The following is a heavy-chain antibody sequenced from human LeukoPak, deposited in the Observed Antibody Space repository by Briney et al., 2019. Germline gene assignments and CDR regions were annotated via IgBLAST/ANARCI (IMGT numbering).Heavy chain of an antibody. CDR1: GGTFSSYA. Sequence: AASVKVSCKASGGTFSSYAISWVRQAPGQGLEWMGGIIPIFGTANYVQKFQGRVTITADESTSTAYMELSSLRSEDTAVYYCARRDHGYGNYYYYMDVWGKGTTVTVSS. CDR2: IIPIFGTA. V-gene: IGHV1-69*13. CDR3: ARRDHGYGNYYYYMDV. D-gene: IGHD5-12*01. J-gene: IGHJ6*03.